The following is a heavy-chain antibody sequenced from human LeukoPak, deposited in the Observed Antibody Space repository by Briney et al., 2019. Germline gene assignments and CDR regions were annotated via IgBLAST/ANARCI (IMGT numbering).Heavy chain of an antibody. CDR1: EFSISNSA. Sequence: GGSLRLSCAASEFSISNSAMSWVRQAPGKGLEWVSLIIASSGSTFYAYSVKGRFTISRDISRNTLYLQMNSLRAEDTAVYYCAKGAYDYIEMGYFDYWGQGTLATVSS. V-gene: IGHV3-23*01. CDR3: AKGAYDYIEMGYFDY. J-gene: IGHJ4*02. CDR2: IIASSGST. D-gene: IGHD5-12*01.